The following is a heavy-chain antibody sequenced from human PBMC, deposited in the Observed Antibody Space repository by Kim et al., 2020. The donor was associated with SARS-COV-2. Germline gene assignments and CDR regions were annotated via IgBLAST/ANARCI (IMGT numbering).Heavy chain of an antibody. CDR1: GGTFSSYA. CDR2: IIPIFGTA. CDR3: ARMDRRGYRGYGLGGVGFDY. D-gene: IGHD5-12*01. J-gene: IGHJ4*02. Sequence: SVKVSCKASGGTFSSYAISWVRQAPGQGLEWMGGIIPIFGTANYAQKFQGRVTITADESTSTAYMELSSRRSEDTAVYYCARMDRRGYRGYGLGGVGFDYWGQGTLVTVSS. V-gene: IGHV1-69*13.